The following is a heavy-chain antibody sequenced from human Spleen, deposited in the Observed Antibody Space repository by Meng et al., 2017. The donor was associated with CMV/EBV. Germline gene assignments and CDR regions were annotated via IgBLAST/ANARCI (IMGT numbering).Heavy chain of an antibody. V-gene: IGHV1-18*01. CDR3: ARVDFPGSRKAYFGMDV. D-gene: IGHD3-3*01. CDR2: ISAYNSNT. CDR1: GGTFSSYA. J-gene: IGHJ6*02. Sequence: ASVKVSCKASGGTFSSYAISWVRQAPGQGVEWMGWISAYNSNTNYAQKVQGRVTMTVATTTSTAYMELRSLQSDDTAVYYCARVDFPGSRKAYFGMDVWGQGTMVTVSS.